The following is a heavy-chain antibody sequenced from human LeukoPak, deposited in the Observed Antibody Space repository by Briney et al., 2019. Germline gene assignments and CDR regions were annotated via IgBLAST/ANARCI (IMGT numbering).Heavy chain of an antibody. D-gene: IGHD3-22*01. J-gene: IGHJ4*02. V-gene: IGHV1-2*02. Sequence: APVKVSCKASGYTFTGYYMHWVRQAPGQGLEWMGWINPNSGGTNYAQKFQGRVTMTWDTSISTAYMELSRLRSDDTAVYYCARDRRSRYYDSSGYYFDYWGQGTLVTASS. CDR3: ARDRRSRYYDSSGYYFDY. CDR2: INPNSGGT. CDR1: GYTFTGYY.